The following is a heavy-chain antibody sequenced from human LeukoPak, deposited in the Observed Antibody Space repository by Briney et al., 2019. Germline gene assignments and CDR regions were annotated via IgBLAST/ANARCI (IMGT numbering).Heavy chain of an antibody. Sequence: SETLSLTCTVSGGSISSYYWSWIRQPPGKGLEWIGYIHYSGSTNYNPSLKSRVTISVDTSKNQFSLKLSSVTAADTAVYYCAREKAVAGTGFDYWGQGTLVTVSS. V-gene: IGHV4-59*01. CDR3: AREKAVAGTGFDY. J-gene: IGHJ4*02. CDR1: GGSISSYY. CDR2: IHYSGST. D-gene: IGHD6-19*01.